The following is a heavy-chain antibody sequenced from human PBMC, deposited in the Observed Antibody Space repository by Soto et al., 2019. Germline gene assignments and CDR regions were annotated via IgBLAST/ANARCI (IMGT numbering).Heavy chain of an antibody. CDR3: ARPQPRVPSYDY. CDR1: GGSISSGGYS. Sequence: SETLSLTCAVSGGSISSGGYSWSWIRQPPGKGLEWIGYIYHSGSTYYNPSLKGRVTISVDRSKNQFSLKLSSVTAADPAVYYWARPQPRVPSYDYGGQEPRS. V-gene: IGHV4-30-2*01. CDR2: IYHSGST. J-gene: IGHJ4*01. D-gene: IGHD1-1*01.